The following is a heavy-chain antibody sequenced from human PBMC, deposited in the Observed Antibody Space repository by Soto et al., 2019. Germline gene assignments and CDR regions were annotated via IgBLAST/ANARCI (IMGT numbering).Heavy chain of an antibody. V-gene: IGHV4-31*02. CDR2: IYYSGST. CDR3: ARGITIFGVVYFDY. Sequence: SETLSLTXTVSGGSISSGGFYWSWTRQHPGKGLEWIGYIYYSGSTYYNPSLKSRVTISVDTSENQFSLKLSSVTAADTAVYYCARGITIFGVVYFDYWGPGTLVTVSS. D-gene: IGHD3-3*01. CDR1: GGSISSGGFY. J-gene: IGHJ4*02.